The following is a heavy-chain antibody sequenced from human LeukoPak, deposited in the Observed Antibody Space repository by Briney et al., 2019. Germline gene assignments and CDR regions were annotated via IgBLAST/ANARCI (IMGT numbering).Heavy chain of an antibody. J-gene: IGHJ3*02. CDR2: ISWNSGSI. D-gene: IGHD6-19*01. CDR3: AKDKGGGWDAFDI. CDR1: GFTFDDYA. V-gene: IGHV3-9*01. Sequence: GRSLRLSCAASGFTFDDYAMHWVRQAPGKGLEWVSGISWNSGSIGYADSVKGRFTISRDNAKNSLYLQMNSLRAEDTALYYCAKDKGGGWDAFDIWGQGTMVTVSS.